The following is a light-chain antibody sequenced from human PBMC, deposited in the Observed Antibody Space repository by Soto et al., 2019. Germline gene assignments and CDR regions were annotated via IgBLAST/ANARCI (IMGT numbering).Light chain of an antibody. V-gene: IGKV1-9*01. Sequence: DIQLTQSPSFLSASVEDRVTISCRASYDISSSLAWYQQEPGKPPKLLIYDSSTLQPGVPSRFTGSGSGRKFTLTISGLQFGDFATYFCQQLSHYPYTSGQGTKLEV. CDR1: YDISSS. CDR3: QQLSHYPYT. J-gene: IGKJ2*01. CDR2: DSS.